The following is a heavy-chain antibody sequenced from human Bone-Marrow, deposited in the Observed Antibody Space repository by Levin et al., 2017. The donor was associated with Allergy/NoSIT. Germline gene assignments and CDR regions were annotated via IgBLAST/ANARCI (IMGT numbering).Heavy chain of an antibody. Sequence: ASVKVSCKASGYTFINYFIHWVRQAPGQGLEWMGRINPNNGGTNDAQKFQGRVTMTRDTSISTAYMELSRLRSDDTAMYYCAREGGGLVGADGADDYWGQGTLVTVSS. CDR2: INPNNGGT. CDR3: AREGGGLVGADGADDY. CDR1: GYTFINYF. V-gene: IGHV1-2*06. D-gene: IGHD1-26*01. J-gene: IGHJ4*02.